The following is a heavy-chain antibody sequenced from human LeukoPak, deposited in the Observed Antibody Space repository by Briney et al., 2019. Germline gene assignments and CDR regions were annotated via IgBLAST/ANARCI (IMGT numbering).Heavy chain of an antibody. CDR3: ARDQAFDY. Sequence: PGGSLTLSCAASGFTVSSNYMSWVRHAAGKGLEWGSVIYSCGTTYYADSVKGRFTISRDNSKKTLYLQMNSLRAADKGVYYCARDQAFDYWGQGTLVTVSS. J-gene: IGHJ4*02. CDR1: GFTVSSNY. V-gene: IGHV3-53*01. CDR2: IYSCGTT.